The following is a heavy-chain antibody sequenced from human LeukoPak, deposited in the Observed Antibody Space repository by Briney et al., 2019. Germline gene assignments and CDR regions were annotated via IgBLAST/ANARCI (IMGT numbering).Heavy chain of an antibody. CDR1: GFTFSSYA. V-gene: IGHV3-23*01. J-gene: IGHJ4*02. CDR2: ISGSGGST. D-gene: IGHD3-9*01. CDR3: AKDQSYDIFTDLEN. Sequence: GGSLRLSCAASGFTFSSYAMSWVRQAPGKGLEWVSAISGSGGSTYYADSVKGRFTISRDNSKNTLYLQMNSLRAEDTAVYYCAKDQSYDIFTDLENWGQGTLVTVSS.